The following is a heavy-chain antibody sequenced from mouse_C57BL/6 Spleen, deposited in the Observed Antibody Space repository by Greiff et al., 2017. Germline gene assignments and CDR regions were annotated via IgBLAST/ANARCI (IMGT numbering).Heavy chain of an antibody. V-gene: IGHV1-39*01. D-gene: IGHD2-2*01. J-gene: IGHJ4*01. Sequence: VQLKQSGPELVKPGASVTISCKASGYSFTDYLMNWVKQSNGKSLEWIGVINPNYGTTSYNQKFKGKTTVTVDQSSSTAYMQLISLTSAGSAVYFCARGGGLGDSTMYYRGQGTSVTGSS. CDR3: ARGGGLGDSTMYY. CDR1: GYSFTDYL. CDR2: INPNYGTT.